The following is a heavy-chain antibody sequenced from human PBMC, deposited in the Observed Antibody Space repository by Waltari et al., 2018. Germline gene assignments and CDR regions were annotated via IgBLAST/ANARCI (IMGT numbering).Heavy chain of an antibody. V-gene: IGHV1-69*01. J-gene: IGHJ3*02. CDR3: ARRGYTVVVVAAPWGAFDI. CDR1: GGTFSSYA. CDR2: IIPIFGTA. Sequence: QVQLVQSGAEVKKPGSSVKVSCKASGGTFSSYAISWVRQAPVQGLEWMGGIIPIFGTANCAQKFQGRVTITADESTSTAYMELSSLRSEDTAVYYCARRGYTVVVVAAPWGAFDIWGQGTMVTVSS. D-gene: IGHD2-15*01.